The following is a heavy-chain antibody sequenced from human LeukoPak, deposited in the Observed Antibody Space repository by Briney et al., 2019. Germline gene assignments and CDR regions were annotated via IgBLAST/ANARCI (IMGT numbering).Heavy chain of an antibody. D-gene: IGHD2-2*01. Sequence: GGSLRLSCAASGFTFSSYSMNWVRQAPGKGLEWVSSISSSSSYIYYADSVKGRFTISRDNAKNSLYLQMNSLRAEDTAVYYCARDSLLPAANADAFDIWGQGTLVTVSS. J-gene: IGHJ4*02. V-gene: IGHV3-21*01. CDR1: GFTFSSYS. CDR3: ARDSLLPAANADAFDI. CDR2: ISSSSSYI.